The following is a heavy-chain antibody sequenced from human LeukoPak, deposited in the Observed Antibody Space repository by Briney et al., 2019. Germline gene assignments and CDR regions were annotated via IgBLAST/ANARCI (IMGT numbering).Heavy chain of an antibody. CDR3: AREGTVAGPYYFDY. Sequence: GGSLRLSCAASGFTFSSYAMHWVRQAPGKGLEWVAIISYDVTNKYYADSVKGRFTISRDNSKNTLYLQMNSLRAEDTAVYYCAREGTVAGPYYFDYWGQGTLVTVSS. D-gene: IGHD6-19*01. CDR2: ISYDVTNK. J-gene: IGHJ4*02. V-gene: IGHV3-30-3*01. CDR1: GFTFSSYA.